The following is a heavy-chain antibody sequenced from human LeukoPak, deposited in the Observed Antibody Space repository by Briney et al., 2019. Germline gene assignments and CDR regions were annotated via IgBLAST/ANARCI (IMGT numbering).Heavy chain of an antibody. J-gene: IGHJ4*02. Sequence: QPGRSLRLSCAASGFTFSSYGMHWVRQAPGKGPEWVALIYYDGSQRKYVDSVKGRFTISRDNSKSTVYLEINNLRAEDTAVYYCARDLGYFDYWGQGTLVTVSS. D-gene: IGHD7-27*01. V-gene: IGHV3-33*01. CDR2: IYYDGSQR. CDR3: ARDLGYFDY. CDR1: GFTFSSYG.